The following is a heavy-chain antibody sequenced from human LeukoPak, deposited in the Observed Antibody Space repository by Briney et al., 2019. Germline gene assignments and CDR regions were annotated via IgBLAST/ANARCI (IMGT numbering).Heavy chain of an antibody. CDR3: ARVPYGDYINY. Sequence: SQTLSLTCTVSGASSSSGDYYRSWIRQPPGKDLEWIGYIYYSGSTYYNPSLKSRVTISRDTSKNQVSLKVSSVTAADTAVYYCARVPYGDYINYWGQGTLVTVSS. J-gene: IGHJ4*02. D-gene: IGHD4-17*01. CDR2: IYYSGST. CDR1: GASSSSGDYY. V-gene: IGHV4-30-4*01.